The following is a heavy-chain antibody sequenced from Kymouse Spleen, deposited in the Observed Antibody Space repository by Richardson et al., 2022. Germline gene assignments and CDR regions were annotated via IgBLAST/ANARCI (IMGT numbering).Heavy chain of an antibody. J-gene: IGHJ6*02. CDR3: ARDS*NYAYYYYGMDV. Sequence: EVQLVESGGGLVKPGGSLRLSCAASGFTFSSYSMNWVRQAPGKGLEWVSSISSSSSYIYYADSVKGRFTISRDNAKNSLYLQMNSLRAEDTAVYYCARDS*NYAYYYYGMDVWGQGTTVTVSS. CDR2: ISSSSSYI. D-gene: IGHD1-7*01. V-gene: IGHV3-21*03. CDR1: GFTFSSYS.